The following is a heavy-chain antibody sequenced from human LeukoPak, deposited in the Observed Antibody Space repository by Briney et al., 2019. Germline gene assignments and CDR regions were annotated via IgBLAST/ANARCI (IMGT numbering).Heavy chain of an antibody. Sequence: XGSXXLSXXASGXTFSXXSMNWXXXXPGXXXXXXSSXXSSSSYIYYADSVKGRFTISRDNAKNSLYLQMNSLRAEDTAVYYCARGAHYDSTSDAFDIWGQGTMVTVSS. D-gene: IGHD3-22*01. CDR1: GXTFSXXS. V-gene: IGHV3-21*01. CDR2: XXSSSSYI. CDR3: ARGAHYDSTSDAFDI. J-gene: IGHJ3*02.